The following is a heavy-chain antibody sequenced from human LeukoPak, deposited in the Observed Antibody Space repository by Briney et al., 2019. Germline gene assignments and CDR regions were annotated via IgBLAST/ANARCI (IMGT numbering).Heavy chain of an antibody. CDR2: ISYDGSHK. D-gene: IGHD1-1*01. CDR3: ARDALEYSPYYYYMDV. J-gene: IGHJ6*03. CDR1: GITFSSYA. V-gene: IGHV3-30*04. Sequence: PGGSLRLSCAASGITFSSYAMHWVRQAPGKGLEWVAVISYDGSHKYYADSVKGQFTISRDNSKSTLYLQMNGLRAEDTAAYYCARDALEYSPYYYYMDVWGKGTTVIVSS.